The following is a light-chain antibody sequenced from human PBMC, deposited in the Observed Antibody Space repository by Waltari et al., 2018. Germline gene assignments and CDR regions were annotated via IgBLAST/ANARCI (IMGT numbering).Light chain of an antibody. Sequence: DIVMTQSPDPLAVSLGERATINCKSSQRVLYSSNNKNYIAWYQQKPGQPPKLLIYWASTREFGVPDRFSGSGSGTDFTLTISSLQAEDVAVYYCQQYYSTPRTFGQGTRLEIK. CDR3: QQYYSTPRT. CDR1: QRVLYSSNNKNY. CDR2: WAS. J-gene: IGKJ5*01. V-gene: IGKV4-1*01.